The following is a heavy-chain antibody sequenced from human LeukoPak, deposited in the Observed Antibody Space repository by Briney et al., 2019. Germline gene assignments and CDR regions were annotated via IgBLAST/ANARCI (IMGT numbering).Heavy chain of an antibody. Sequence: GGSLRLSCAASGFTFSSYAMSWARQAPGKGLEWVSAISGSGGSTYYADSVKGRFTISRDNSKNTLYLQMNSLRAEDTAVYYCAKGIGGIVVVPAAVPRFDYWGQGTLVTVSS. J-gene: IGHJ4*02. CDR1: GFTFSSYA. D-gene: IGHD2-2*01. CDR3: AKGIGGIVVVPAAVPRFDY. V-gene: IGHV3-23*01. CDR2: ISGSGGST.